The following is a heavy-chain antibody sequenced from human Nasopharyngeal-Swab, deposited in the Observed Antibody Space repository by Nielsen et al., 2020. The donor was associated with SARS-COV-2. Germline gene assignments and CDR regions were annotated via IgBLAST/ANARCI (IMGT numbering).Heavy chain of an antibody. D-gene: IGHD2-15*01. V-gene: IGHV3-11*01. CDR2: ISSSSSTK. CDR3: AKDRYCSGGACYFSGFDY. Sequence: WIRQPPGKGLEWVSYISSSSSTKYYADSVKGRFTISGDNAKNSLYLQMHSLRVEDTAVYYCAKDRYCSGGACYFSGFDYRGLGTLVTVSS. J-gene: IGHJ4*02.